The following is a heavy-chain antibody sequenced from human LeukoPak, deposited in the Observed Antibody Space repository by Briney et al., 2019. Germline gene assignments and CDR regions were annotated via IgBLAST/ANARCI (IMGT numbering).Heavy chain of an antibody. CDR1: GFTFSSYA. CDR3: TKNYGYYIGSSYFDY. D-gene: IGHD1-26*01. CDR2: ISGSGTAT. J-gene: IGHJ4*02. Sequence: GGSLRLSCAASGFTFSSYAMSWVRQAPGKGLEWVSGISGSGTATYYADSVKGRFTISRDNSKNTLYLQMNSLRAEDRAVYYCTKNYGYYIGSSYFDYWGQGTLVTVSS. V-gene: IGHV3-23*01.